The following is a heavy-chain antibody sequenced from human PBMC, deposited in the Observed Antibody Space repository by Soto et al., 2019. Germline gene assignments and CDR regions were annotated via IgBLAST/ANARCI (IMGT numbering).Heavy chain of an antibody. J-gene: IGHJ4*02. D-gene: IGHD6-19*01. CDR3: ARDGGSGIDY. CDR1: GFNLTTYC. V-gene: IGHV3-33*01. Sequence: GGSLRLSCAVSGFNLTTYCVDWFRQIPGKGLEWVGVIWYDGSKIYYADSVKGRSTISRDVSKNTLFLQLSSLRADDTAVYYCARDGGSGIDYWGRGTLVTVSS. CDR2: IWYDGSKI.